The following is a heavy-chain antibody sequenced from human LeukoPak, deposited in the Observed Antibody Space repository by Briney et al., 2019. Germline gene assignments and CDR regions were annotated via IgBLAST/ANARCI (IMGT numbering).Heavy chain of an antibody. CDR1: GDSVSSSSYY. V-gene: IGHV4-39*01. CDR2: IYYSGST. Sequence: SETLSLTCTVSGDSVSSSSYYWGWIRQPPGEGLEWIGSIYYSGSTYHNPSLKSRVTISVDTSKNQFSLKLSSVTAADTAVYYCARNGNSLGYWGQGTLVTVSS. D-gene: IGHD4-23*01. J-gene: IGHJ4*02. CDR3: ARNGNSLGY.